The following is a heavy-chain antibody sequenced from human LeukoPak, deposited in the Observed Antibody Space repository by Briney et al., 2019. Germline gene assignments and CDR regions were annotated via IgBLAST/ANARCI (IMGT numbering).Heavy chain of an antibody. CDR3: ARDRTYGSVGFQH. J-gene: IGHJ1*01. CDR2: ISISSSYI. D-gene: IGHD3-10*01. Sequence: GGSLRLSCAASGFTFSSSSMNWVRQAPGKGLEWVSSISISSSYIYYADSVKGRFTISRDNAKNSLYLQMNSLRAEDTAVYYCARDRTYGSVGFQHWGQGTLVTVSS. V-gene: IGHV3-21*01. CDR1: GFTFSSSS.